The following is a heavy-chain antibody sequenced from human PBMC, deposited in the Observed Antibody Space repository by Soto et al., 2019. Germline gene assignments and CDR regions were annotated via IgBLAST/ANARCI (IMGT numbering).Heavy chain of an antibody. CDR2: IYYSGST. V-gene: IGHV4-28*01. CDR3: AISDIAAAGTVDY. Sequence: QVQLQESGPGLVKPSDTLSLTCAVSGYSISSSNWWGWIRQPPGKGLEWIGYIYYSGSTYYNPSLKSRVTMSVDTSKNQFSLKLSSVTGVDTAVYYCAISDIAAAGTVDYWGQGTLVTVSS. J-gene: IGHJ4*02. D-gene: IGHD6-13*01. CDR1: GYSISSSNW.